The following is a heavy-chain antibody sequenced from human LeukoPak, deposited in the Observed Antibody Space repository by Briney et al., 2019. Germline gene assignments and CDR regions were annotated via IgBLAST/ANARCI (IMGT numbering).Heavy chain of an antibody. Sequence: GESLKISCKGSGYSFTSYWIGWVRQMPGKGLEWMGIIYPGDSDTRYSPSFQGQVTISADKSISTAYLQWSSLKASDTAMYYCARQRAYDSSGEDFDYWGRGTLVTVSS. CDR1: GYSFTSYW. J-gene: IGHJ4*02. V-gene: IGHV5-51*01. CDR2: IYPGDSDT. CDR3: ARQRAYDSSGEDFDY. D-gene: IGHD3-22*01.